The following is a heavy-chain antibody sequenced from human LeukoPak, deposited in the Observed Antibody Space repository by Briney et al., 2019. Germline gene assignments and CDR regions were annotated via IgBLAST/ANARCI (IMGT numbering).Heavy chain of an antibody. CDR1: GYTFTGYY. CDR3: ARDLTMIVVTTNWFDP. CDR2: INPNSGGT. D-gene: IGHD3-22*01. V-gene: IGHV1-2*02. Sequence: ASVTVSCKASGYTFTGYYMHWVRQAPGQGLEWMGWINPNSGGTNYAQKFQGRVTMTRDTSISTAYMELSRLRSDDTAVYYCARDLTMIVVTTNWFDPWGQGTLVTVSS. J-gene: IGHJ5*02.